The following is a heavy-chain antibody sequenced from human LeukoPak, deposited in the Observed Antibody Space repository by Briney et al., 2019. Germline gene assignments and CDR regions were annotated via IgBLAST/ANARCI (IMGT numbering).Heavy chain of an antibody. J-gene: IGHJ5*02. CDR1: GGSISSGGYY. CDR3: ARLGYCSSTSCYADWFDP. D-gene: IGHD2-2*01. Sequence: SETLSLTCTVSGGSISSGGYYWSWIRQHPGKGLEWIGYIYYSGSTYYNPSLKSRVTISVDTSKNQFSLKLSSVTAADTAVYYCARLGYCSSTSCYADWFDPWGQGTLVTVSS. V-gene: IGHV4-31*03. CDR2: IYYSGST.